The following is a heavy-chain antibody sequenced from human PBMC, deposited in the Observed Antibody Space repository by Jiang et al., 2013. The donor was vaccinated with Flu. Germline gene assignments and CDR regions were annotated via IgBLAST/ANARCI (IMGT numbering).Heavy chain of an antibody. V-gene: IGHV3-30*04. CDR1: GFTFSSYA. J-gene: IGHJ4*02. D-gene: IGHD3-3*01. CDR3: ARAGYDFWSGLDY. Sequence: SGFTFSSYAMHWVRQAPGKGLEWVAVISYDGSNKYYADSVKGRFTISRDNSKNTLYLQMNSLRAEDTAVYYCARAGYDFWSGLDYWGQGTLVTVSS. CDR2: ISYDGSNK.